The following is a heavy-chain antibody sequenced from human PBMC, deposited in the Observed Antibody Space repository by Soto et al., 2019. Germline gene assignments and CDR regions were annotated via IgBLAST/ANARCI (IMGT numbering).Heavy chain of an antibody. Sequence: PGGSVRLSCAASGFTFTRYSMNWVRQAPGKGLEWVASISSTTNYIYYGESLKGRLTISRDNAKNSMYLQMNTLRAEDTAVYYCARESEDLSSNLDYWGQGTLVTVSS. CDR3: ARESEDLSSNLDY. J-gene: IGHJ4*02. CDR2: ISSTTNYI. V-gene: IGHV3-21*06. CDR1: GFTFTRYS.